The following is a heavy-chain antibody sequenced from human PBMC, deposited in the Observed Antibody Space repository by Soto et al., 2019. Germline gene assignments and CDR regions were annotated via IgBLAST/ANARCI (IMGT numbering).Heavy chain of an antibody. Sequence: GSLRLSCAASGFTFTRYSIYFFRHSPGKWLEWVSPISNTTNYIYYGDSMKGRSTISRDNAKNSLYLEMNSLRAEDTAVYYCARESEDLTSNFDYWGQGTLVTVSS. CDR2: ISNTTNYI. V-gene: IGHV3-21*06. CDR1: GFTFTRYS. J-gene: IGHJ4*02. CDR3: ARESEDLTSNFDY.